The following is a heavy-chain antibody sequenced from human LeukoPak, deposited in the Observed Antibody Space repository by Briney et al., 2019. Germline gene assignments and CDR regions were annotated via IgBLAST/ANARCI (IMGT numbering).Heavy chain of an antibody. V-gene: IGHV3-7*03. J-gene: IGHJ3*02. D-gene: IGHD3-10*01. CDR1: GFTFSSHW. Sequence: GESLRLSCGGSGFTFSSHWMTWVRQAPGEGLEFVANIKQDGSEINYEDSVRGRFTVSRDNAKNSLYLQMNSLRAEDTALYYCAKDYGSGSYSQYDAFDIWGQGTMVTVSS. CDR3: AKDYGSGSYSQYDAFDI. CDR2: IKQDGSEI.